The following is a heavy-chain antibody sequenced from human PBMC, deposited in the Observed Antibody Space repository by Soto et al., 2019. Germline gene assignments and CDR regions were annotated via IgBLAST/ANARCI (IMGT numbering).Heavy chain of an antibody. CDR3: ARRSYDFWSGYYKPHFDY. CDR1: GGSFSGYY. D-gene: IGHD3-3*01. Sequence: PWETLSLTCGVYGGSFSGYYWSWIRQPPGKGLEWIGEINHSGSTNYNPSLKSRVTISVDTSKNQFSLKLSSVTAADTAVYYCARRSYDFWSGYYKPHFDYWGQGTLVTVSS. CDR2: INHSGST. J-gene: IGHJ4*02. V-gene: IGHV4-34*01.